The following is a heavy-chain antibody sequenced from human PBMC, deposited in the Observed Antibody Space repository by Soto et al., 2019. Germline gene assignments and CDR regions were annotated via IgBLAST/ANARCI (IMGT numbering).Heavy chain of an antibody. V-gene: IGHV3-23*01. D-gene: IGHD1-26*01. CDR1: GFTFSSYA. CDR2: ISGSGGST. CDR3: ATFSGSYSSLFDY. Sequence: EVQLLESGGGLVQPGGSLRLSCAASGFTFSSYAMSWVRQAPGKGLEWVSAISGSGGSTYYADSVKGRFTISRDNSKNTLYLQMNSLRAEDTAVYYCATFSGSYSSLFDYWGQGTLVTVSS. J-gene: IGHJ4*02.